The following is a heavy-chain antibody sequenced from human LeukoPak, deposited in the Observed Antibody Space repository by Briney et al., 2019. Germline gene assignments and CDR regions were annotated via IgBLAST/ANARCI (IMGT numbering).Heavy chain of an antibody. J-gene: IGHJ6*03. D-gene: IGHD5-18*01. CDR2: ISGYNGNT. CDR1: GYTFTSYG. Sequence: ASVKLSCKASGYTFTSYGICWVRHAPGQGLELMGLISGYNGNTNYAQKFQGRVTLTTDTSTSTAYMELSSLRSDDTAVYYCAGAVDTTMGNNYYYYYMDVWGKGTTVTVSS. CDR3: AGAVDTTMGNNYYYYYMDV. V-gene: IGHV1-18*01.